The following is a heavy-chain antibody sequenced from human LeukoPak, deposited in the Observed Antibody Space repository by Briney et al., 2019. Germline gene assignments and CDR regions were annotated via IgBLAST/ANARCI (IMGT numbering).Heavy chain of an antibody. CDR1: GGSISSSSYY. CDR2: IYYSGST. Sequence: SETLSLTCTVSGGSISSSSYYWGWIRQPPGKGLEWIGTIYYSGSTYYNPSLKSRVTISVDTSKNQFSLKLSSVTAADTAVYYCARVGSGSFDYWGQGTLVTVSS. D-gene: IGHD1-26*01. V-gene: IGHV4-39*01. CDR3: ARVGSGSFDY. J-gene: IGHJ4*02.